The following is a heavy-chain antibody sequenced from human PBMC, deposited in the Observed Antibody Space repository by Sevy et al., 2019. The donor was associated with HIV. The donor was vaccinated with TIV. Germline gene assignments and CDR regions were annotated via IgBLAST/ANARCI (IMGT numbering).Heavy chain of an antibody. CDR1: GFNFDDYG. D-gene: IGHD1-1*01. CDR3: ARGRFNWNDGLAY. V-gene: IGHV3-20*04. Sequence: LSLTCAASGFNFDDYGLSWVRQGPGKGLEWVSHINWNSGSTDYADSVKGRFTISRDNAKKSLYLQMDSLRVEDTALYYCARGRFNWNDGLAYWGQGTLVTVSS. J-gene: IGHJ4*02. CDR2: INWNSGST.